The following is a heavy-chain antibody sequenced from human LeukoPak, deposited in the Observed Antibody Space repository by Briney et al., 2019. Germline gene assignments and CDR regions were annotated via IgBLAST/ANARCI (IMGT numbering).Heavy chain of an antibody. V-gene: IGHV3-33*01. Sequence: PGGSLRLSCAASGFTFSSYGMHWVRQAPGKGLEWVAIIWYDGSNKYYADSVKGRFTISRDNSENTLYLQMNSLRAEDTAVYYCARDRGCSDGVCYYYFDYWGQGTLVTVSS. CDR1: GFTFSSYG. CDR3: ARDRGCSDGVCYYYFDY. J-gene: IGHJ4*02. D-gene: IGHD2-15*01. CDR2: IWYDGSNK.